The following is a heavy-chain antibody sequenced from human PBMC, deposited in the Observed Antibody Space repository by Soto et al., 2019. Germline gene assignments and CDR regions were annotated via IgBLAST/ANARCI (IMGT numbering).Heavy chain of an antibody. Sequence: QVQLQESGPGLVKPSETLSLMCTVSGGSITNYYWSWIRQSPAKGVEWIGYISDTVSTTYNTSLKSRVSISVDTSKNQYSLKLTSMTAADTAVYYCAGESVGHSAMDVWGQGTTVTVSS. CDR2: ISDTVST. CDR3: AGESVGHSAMDV. D-gene: IGHD1-26*01. CDR1: GGSITNYY. J-gene: IGHJ6*02. V-gene: IGHV4-59*01.